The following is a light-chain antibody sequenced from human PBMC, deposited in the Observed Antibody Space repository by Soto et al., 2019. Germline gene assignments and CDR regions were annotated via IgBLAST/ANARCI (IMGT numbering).Light chain of an antibody. CDR3: QSYDSSLSGWV. CDR1: GSNIGAGYD. Sequence: QSVLTQPPSVSGAPGQRVTISCTESGSNIGAGYDVHWYHQLPGTAPKLLIYGNSNRPSGVPDQFSGSKSGTSASLAITGLQAEDEADYYCQSYDSSLSGWVFGGGTKLTVL. CDR2: GNS. V-gene: IGLV1-40*01. J-gene: IGLJ3*02.